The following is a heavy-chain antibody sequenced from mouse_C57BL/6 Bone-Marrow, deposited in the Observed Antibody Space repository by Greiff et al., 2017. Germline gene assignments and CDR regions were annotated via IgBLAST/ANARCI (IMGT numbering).Heavy chain of an antibody. V-gene: IGHV14-4*01. D-gene: IGHD1-1*01. CDR2: IDPENGDT. J-gene: IGHJ1*03. CDR1: GFNIKDDY. CDR3: TTGYGSSDWYFDV. Sequence: EVQLQQSGAELVRPGASVKLSCTASGFNIKDDYMPWVKQRPEQGLEWIGWIDPENGDTEYASKFQGKATITADTSSNTAYLQLSSLTSEDTAVYYCTTGYGSSDWYFDVWGTGTTVTVSS.